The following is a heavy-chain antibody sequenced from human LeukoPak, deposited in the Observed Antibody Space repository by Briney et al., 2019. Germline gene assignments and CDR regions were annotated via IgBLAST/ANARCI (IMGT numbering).Heavy chain of an antibody. J-gene: IGHJ4*02. V-gene: IGHV3-23*01. D-gene: IGHD7-27*01. CDR2: ITTSDGNT. CDR3: AKDGGLWVSAHWGDS. CDR1: GFTFSSYT. Sequence: GGSLRLSCAASGFTFSSYTMSWVRQAPGKGLEWVTTITTSDGNTYYADSVKGRFTVSRDNSKNTLFLQMNSLRAEDTAVYYCAKDGGLWVSAHWGDSWGRGTLVTVSS.